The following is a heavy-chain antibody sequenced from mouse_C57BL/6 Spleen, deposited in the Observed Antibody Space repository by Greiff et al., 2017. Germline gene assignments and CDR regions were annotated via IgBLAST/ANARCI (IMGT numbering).Heavy chain of an antibody. V-gene: IGHV1-42*01. CDR1: GYSFTGYY. CDR3: ARWGYYSNPYYFDY. CDR2: INPSTGGT. J-gene: IGHJ2*01. Sequence: EVKVVESGPELVKPGASVKISCKASGYSFTGYYMNWVKQSPEKSLEWIGEINPSTGGTTYNQKFKAKATLTVDKSSSTAYMQLKSLTSEDSAVYYCARWGYYSNPYYFDYWGQGTTLTVSS. D-gene: IGHD2-5*01.